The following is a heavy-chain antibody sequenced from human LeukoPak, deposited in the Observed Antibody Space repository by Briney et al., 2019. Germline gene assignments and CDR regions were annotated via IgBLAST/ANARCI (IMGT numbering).Heavy chain of an antibody. J-gene: IGHJ5*02. V-gene: IGHV4-4*07. CDR3: ARSAIMITFGGVNVDWFDP. D-gene: IGHD3-16*01. CDR2: IYTSGST. CDR1: GGSISSYY. Sequence: SETLSLTCTVSGGSISSYYWSWIRQPAGKGLEWIGRIYTSGSTNYNPSLKSRFTMSVDTTKNQFSLKLSSVTAADTAVYYCARSAIMITFGGVNVDWFDPWGQGTLVTVSS.